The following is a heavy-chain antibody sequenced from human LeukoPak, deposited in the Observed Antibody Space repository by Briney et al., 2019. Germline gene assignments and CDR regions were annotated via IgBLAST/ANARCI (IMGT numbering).Heavy chain of an antibody. CDR2: ISSSSSYI. J-gene: IGHJ4*02. CDR1: VFTFSSYS. V-gene: IGHV3-21*01. CDR3: ARDWRGGYGYY. D-gene: IGHD5-12*01. Sequence: GGSLRLSCAASVFTFSSYSMNWVRQAPGKGLEWVSSISSSSSYIYYADSVKGRFTISRDNAKNSLYLQMNSLRAEDTAVYYCARDWRGGYGYYWGQGTLVTVSS.